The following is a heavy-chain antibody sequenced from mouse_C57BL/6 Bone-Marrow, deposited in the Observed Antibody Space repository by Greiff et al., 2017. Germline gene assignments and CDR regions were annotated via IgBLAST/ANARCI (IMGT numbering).Heavy chain of an antibody. V-gene: IGHV5-6*01. CDR1: GFTFSSYG. Sequence: EVQRVESGGDLVKPGGSLKLSCAASGFTFSSYGMSWVRQTPDKRLEWVATISSGGSYTYYPDSVKGRFTISRDNAKNTLYLQRSSLKSEDTAMYYCARRLLRWFAYWGQGTLVTVSA. D-gene: IGHD2-3*01. CDR3: ARRLLRWFAY. CDR2: ISSGGSYT. J-gene: IGHJ3*01.